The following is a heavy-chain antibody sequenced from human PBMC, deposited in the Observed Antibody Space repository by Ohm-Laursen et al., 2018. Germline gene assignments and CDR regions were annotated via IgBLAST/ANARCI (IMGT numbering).Heavy chain of an antibody. J-gene: IGHJ2*01. CDR3: ARVLRRDGYNRYFDL. CDR1: GGSISSGGYY. D-gene: IGHD5-24*01. V-gene: IGHV4-31*01. Sequence: TLSLTCTVSGGSISSGGYYWSWIRQHPGKGLEWIGYIYYSGSTYYNPSLKSLVTISVDTSKNQFSLKLSSVTAADTAVYYCARVLRRDGYNRYFDLWGRGTLVTVSS. CDR2: IYYSGST.